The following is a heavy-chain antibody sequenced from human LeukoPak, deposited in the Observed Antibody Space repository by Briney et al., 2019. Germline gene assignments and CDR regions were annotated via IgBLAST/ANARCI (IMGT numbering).Heavy chain of an antibody. V-gene: IGHV1-2*02. CDR1: GGTFSSYA. CDR2: IKPNSGGT. Sequence: ASVKVSCKASGGTFSSYAISWVRQAPGQGLEWMGWIKPNSGGTNFAQKFQGRVTMTRDTSISTAYMELSRLRSDDTAVYYCARGRILRIAKYYMDVWGKGTTVTISS. J-gene: IGHJ6*03. D-gene: IGHD2-15*01. CDR3: ARGRILRIAKYYMDV.